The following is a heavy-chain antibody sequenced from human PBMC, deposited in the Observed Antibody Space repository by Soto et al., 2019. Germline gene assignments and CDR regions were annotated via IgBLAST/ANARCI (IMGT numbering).Heavy chain of an antibody. V-gene: IGHV1-69*13. J-gene: IGHJ6*02. Sequence: ASVKVSCKASGGTFSSYAISWVRQAPGQGLEWMGGIIPIFGTANYAQKFQGRVTITADESTSTAYMELRSLRSEDTAVYYCARDGVRPYCSGGSCYSSYYYYGMDVWGQGTTVTVSS. CDR2: IIPIFGTA. D-gene: IGHD2-15*01. CDR3: ARDGVRPYCSGGSCYSSYYYYGMDV. CDR1: GGTFSSYA.